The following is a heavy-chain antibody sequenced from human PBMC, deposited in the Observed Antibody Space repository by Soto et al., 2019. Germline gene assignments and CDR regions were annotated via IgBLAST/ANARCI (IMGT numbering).Heavy chain of an antibody. Sequence: EVQLLESGGGLVQPGGSLRLSCVASGFSFSNYAMSWVRLPPGKGLEWVSSFRGTGGNTYYADSVKGRFTISRDNSKNTLYLQMNGLRAEDTAVYYCAKDVVTLVVTGGLDYWGQGTLVTVSS. CDR3: AKDVVTLVVTGGLDY. CDR2: FRGTGGNT. CDR1: GFSFSNYA. D-gene: IGHD2-21*02. V-gene: IGHV3-23*01. J-gene: IGHJ4*02.